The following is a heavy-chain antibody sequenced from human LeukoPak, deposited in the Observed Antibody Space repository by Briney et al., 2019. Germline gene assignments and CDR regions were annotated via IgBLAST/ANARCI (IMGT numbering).Heavy chain of an antibody. J-gene: IGHJ4*02. V-gene: IGHV3-23*01. CDR2: ISGSGGST. D-gene: IGHD1-7*01. CDR1: GFTFSSYA. CDR3: AKDPYNWNYYFDY. Sequence: GGSLRLSCAASGFTFSSYAMSWVRQAPGKGLEWVSAISGSGGSTYYADSVKGRFTISRDNSKNTLYLQMNSLGAEDTAVYYCAKDPYNWNYYFDYWGQGTLVTVSS.